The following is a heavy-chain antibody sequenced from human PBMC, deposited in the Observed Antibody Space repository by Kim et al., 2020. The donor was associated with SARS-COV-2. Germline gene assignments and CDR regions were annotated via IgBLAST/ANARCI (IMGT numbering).Heavy chain of an antibody. CDR3: ARGEGILSIAARPLVWWGFDP. CDR2: ISAYNGNT. CDR1: GYTFTSYG. J-gene: IGHJ5*02. D-gene: IGHD6-6*01. V-gene: IGHV1-18*01. Sequence: ASVKVSCKASGYTFTSYGISWVRQAPGQGLEWMGWISAYNGNTNYAQKLQGRVTMTTDTSTSTAYMELRSLRSDDTAVYYCARGEGILSIAARPLVWWGFDPWGQGTLVTVSS.